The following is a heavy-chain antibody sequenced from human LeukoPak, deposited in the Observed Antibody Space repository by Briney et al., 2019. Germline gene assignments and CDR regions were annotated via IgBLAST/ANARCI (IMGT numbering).Heavy chain of an antibody. CDR2: ITSSSGNI. D-gene: IGHD3-9*01. J-gene: IGHJ5*02. Sequence: KTGGSLRLSCAASGFSFTYSTMNWVRLAPGKGLEWVSSITSSSGNIYYSDSVRGRFTVSRDNAKNSLYLQMNSLIAGDSAVYYCVRIPNNAGFPNWFDPWGQGTLVSVSS. CDR1: GFSFTYST. CDR3: VRIPNNAGFPNWFDP. V-gene: IGHV3-21*01.